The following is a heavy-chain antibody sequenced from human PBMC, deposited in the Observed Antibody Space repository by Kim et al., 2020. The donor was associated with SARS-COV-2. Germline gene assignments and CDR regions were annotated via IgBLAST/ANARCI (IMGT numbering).Heavy chain of an antibody. CDR3: ARGRITMVRGSRPGNWFDP. V-gene: IGHV7-4-1*02. CDR1: GYTFTSYA. Sequence: ASVKVSCKASGYTFTSYAMNWVRQAPGQGLEWMGWINTNTGNPTYAQGFTGRFVFSLDTSGSTAYLQISSLKAEDTAVYYCARGRITMVRGSRPGNWFDPWGQGTLVTVSS. CDR2: INTNTGNP. D-gene: IGHD3-10*01. J-gene: IGHJ5*02.